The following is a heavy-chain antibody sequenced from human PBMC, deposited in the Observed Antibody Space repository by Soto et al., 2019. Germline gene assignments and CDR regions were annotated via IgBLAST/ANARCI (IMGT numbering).Heavy chain of an antibody. CDR1: GFGFTFSTSA. J-gene: IGHJ4*01. CDR2: FRESGGTT. CDR3: AKDYHGAIISPTHDY. V-gene: IGHV3-23*01. Sequence: GGSLRLSCAASGFGFTFSTSAMSWVRQAPGKGLEWVSTFRESGGTTHYANSVKGRFTISRDTSKNMLYLQMNSLRAEDTAIYYCAKDYHGAIISPTHDYWGHGTLVTVSS. D-gene: IGHD2-2*01.